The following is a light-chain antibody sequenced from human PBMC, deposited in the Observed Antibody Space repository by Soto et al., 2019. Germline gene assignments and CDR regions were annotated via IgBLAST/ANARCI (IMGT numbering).Light chain of an antibody. V-gene: IGLV2-14*01. CDR3: SSYTSRNTREG. Sequence: QSSRIQPASVSGSPGQSINISFTGTSSDVGGSNYMCWYQHHPHRAPKLLIYEGRYRPSGVSNRFSDSKSDNTASLTISGLQAGDEADDYCSSYTSRNTREGFGIGTKVTVL. J-gene: IGLJ1*01. CDR1: SSDVGGSNY. CDR2: EGR.